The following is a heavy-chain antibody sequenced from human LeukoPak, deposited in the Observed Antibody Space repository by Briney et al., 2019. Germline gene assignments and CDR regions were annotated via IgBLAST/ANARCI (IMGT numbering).Heavy chain of an antibody. CDR2: INSSSSYI. D-gene: IGHD3-10*01. CDR1: GFTFSSYS. CDR3: AKVSYNGSGSYYHGLGFDY. V-gene: IGHV3-21*01. J-gene: IGHJ4*02. Sequence: GGSLRLSCAASGFTFSSYSMNWVRQAPGKGLEWVSSINSSSSYIYYADSVKGRFTISRDNAKNSLYLQMNSLRAEDTAVYYCAKVSYNGSGSYYHGLGFDYWGQGTLVTVSS.